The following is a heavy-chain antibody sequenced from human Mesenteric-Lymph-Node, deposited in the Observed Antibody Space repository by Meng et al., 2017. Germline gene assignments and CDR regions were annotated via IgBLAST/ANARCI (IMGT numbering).Heavy chain of an antibody. V-gene: IGHV3-15*01. Sequence: GESLKISCAASGFTFSSYWMSWVRQAPGKGLEWVGLVKSQTSGGTIGYAAPVKGRFSISRDDSTNTVYLQMNSLKTEDTAVYFCAADISEVGEEGIDYWGQGILVTVSS. J-gene: IGHJ4*02. CDR3: AADISEVGEEGIDY. CDR1: GFTFSSYW. CDR2: VKSQTSGGTI. D-gene: IGHD1-26*01.